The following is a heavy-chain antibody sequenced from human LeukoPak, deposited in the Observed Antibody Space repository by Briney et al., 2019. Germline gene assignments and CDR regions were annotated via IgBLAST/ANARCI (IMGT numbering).Heavy chain of an antibody. V-gene: IGHV3-30*03. J-gene: IGHJ4*02. Sequence: PGGSLRLSCAASGFTFSSYGMHWVRQAPGKGLEWGAVISYDGSNKYYADSVKGRFTISRDNSKKTLYLQMNSLRAEDTAVYYCARGDRPWSGGYSYGPYVAGFDCWGQGTLVIVSS. CDR1: GFTFSSYG. CDR2: ISYDGSNK. CDR3: ARGDRPWSGGYSYGPYVAGFDC. D-gene: IGHD5-18*01.